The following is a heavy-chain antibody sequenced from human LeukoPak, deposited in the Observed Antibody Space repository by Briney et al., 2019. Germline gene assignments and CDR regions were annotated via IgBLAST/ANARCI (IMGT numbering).Heavy chain of an antibody. D-gene: IGHD3-22*01. J-gene: IGHJ2*01. CDR2: IYTSGST. Sequence: SETLSLXCTVSGGSISSYYWRWIRQPAGKGLEWIGRIYTSGSTNYNPSLKSRVTMSVDTSKNQFSLKLSSVTAADTAVYYCARAEVVVVPERYFDLWGRGTLVTVSS. CDR1: GGSISSYY. V-gene: IGHV4-4*07. CDR3: ARAEVVVVPERYFDL.